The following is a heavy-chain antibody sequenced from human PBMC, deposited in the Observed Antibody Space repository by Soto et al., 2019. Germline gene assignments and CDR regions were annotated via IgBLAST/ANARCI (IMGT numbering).Heavy chain of an antibody. J-gene: IGHJ6*02. CDR2: IGRRSDI. V-gene: IGHV3-21*01. CDR3: ARQQTDWPLAYGLDV. Sequence: XESLRLSCEACGFSFSTYSMHGVRQAPGKGLEWVSSIGRRSDIYYADSVKGRFTISRDNAKNSVSLQMNSLRDEDTAVYYCARQQTDWPLAYGLDVWGQGTTVTVSS. CDR1: GFSFSTYS. D-gene: IGHD3-9*01.